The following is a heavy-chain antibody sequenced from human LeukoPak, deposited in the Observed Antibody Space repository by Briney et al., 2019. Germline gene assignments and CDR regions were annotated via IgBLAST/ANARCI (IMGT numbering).Heavy chain of an antibody. CDR2: INHSGST. CDR1: GGSFSGYY. D-gene: IGHD3-10*01. CDR3: ARGAPSFPRDYYYGSGSYYNGPYYYYYYYMDV. Sequence: SETLSLTCAVYGGSFSGYYWSWIRQPPGKGLEWIGEINHSGSTNYNPSLKSRVTISVDTSKNQFSLKLSSVTAADTAVYYCARGAPSFPRDYYYGSGSYYNGPYYYYYYYMDVWGKGTTVTVSS. V-gene: IGHV4-34*01. J-gene: IGHJ6*03.